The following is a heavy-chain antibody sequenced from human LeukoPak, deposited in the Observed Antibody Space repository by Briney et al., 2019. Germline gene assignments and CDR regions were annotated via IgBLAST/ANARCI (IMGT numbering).Heavy chain of an antibody. CDR2: ISSSSSYI. CDR1: GFTFSSHS. D-gene: IGHD6-19*01. V-gene: IGHV3-21*01. J-gene: IGHJ6*03. CDR3: ARSSGWYHRGPDYYYYYMDV. Sequence: GGSLRLSCAASGFTFSSHSMNWVRQAPGKGLEWVSSISSSSSYIYYADSVKGRFTISRDNAKNSPYLQMHSLRAEDTAIYYCARSSGWYHRGPDYYYYYMDVWGKGTTVTVS.